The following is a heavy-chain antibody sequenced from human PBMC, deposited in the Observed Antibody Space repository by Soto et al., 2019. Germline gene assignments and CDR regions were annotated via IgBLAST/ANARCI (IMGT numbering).Heavy chain of an antibody. Sequence: QVQRVQSGAEVKKPGASVKISCKASGYIFTTYTIHWVRQAPGQRLEWMGWIEAGDGNTRYSQRFQDRVTITRDASARTAYMELSSLRSEDTAVYYCARSSGWYALDIWGQGTMLIVSS. CDR3: ARSSGWYALDI. CDR1: GYIFTTYT. D-gene: IGHD6-19*01. CDR2: IEAGDGNT. V-gene: IGHV1-3*01. J-gene: IGHJ3*02.